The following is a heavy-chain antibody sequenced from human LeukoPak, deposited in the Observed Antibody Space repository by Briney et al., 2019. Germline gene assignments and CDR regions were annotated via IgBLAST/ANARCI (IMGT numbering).Heavy chain of an antibody. CDR1: GFTFSDYY. V-gene: IGHV3-11*05. J-gene: IGHJ4*02. CDR3: ARDWGIAVERTEGLDY. Sequence: GGSRRLSCAASGFTFSDYYVSWIRQAPGKGLEWVSYISSSSSYTNYADSVKGRFTISRDNAKNSLYLQMNSLRAEDTAVYYCARDWGIAVERTEGLDYWGQGTLVTVSS. CDR2: ISSSSSYT. D-gene: IGHD6-19*01.